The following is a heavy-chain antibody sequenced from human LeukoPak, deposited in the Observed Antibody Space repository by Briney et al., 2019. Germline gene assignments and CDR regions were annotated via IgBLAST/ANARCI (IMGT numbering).Heavy chain of an antibody. V-gene: IGHV1-3*01. CDR3: ARGVDYGDYGFDY. D-gene: IGHD4-17*01. J-gene: IGHJ4*02. CDR1: GYTFTSYA. CDR2: INAGNGNT. Sequence: VASVKVSCKASGYTFTSYAMHWVRQAPGQRLEWMGWINAGNGNTKYSQKFQGRVTITRDTSASTAYMELSSLRSEDTAVYYCARGVDYGDYGFDYWGQGTLVTVSS.